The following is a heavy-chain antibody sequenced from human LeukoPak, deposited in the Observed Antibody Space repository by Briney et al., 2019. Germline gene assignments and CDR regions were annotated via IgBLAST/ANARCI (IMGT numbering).Heavy chain of an antibody. CDR3: TRARSGYFDY. Sequence: PEGSLRLSCTASGFTFGDYAMSWVRQAPGKGLEWVGFIRSKAYGGITEYAASVKGRFTISRGDSKSIAYLQMNSLKKEDTTVYYCTRARSGYFDYWGQGTLVTVSS. CDR2: IRSKAYGGIT. V-gene: IGHV3-49*04. D-gene: IGHD3-10*01. CDR1: GFTFGDYA. J-gene: IGHJ4*02.